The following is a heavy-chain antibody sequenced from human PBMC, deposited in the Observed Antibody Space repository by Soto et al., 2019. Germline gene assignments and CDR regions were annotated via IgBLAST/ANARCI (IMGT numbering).Heavy chain of an antibody. CDR2: IYYSGST. V-gene: IGHV4-39*01. CDR3: ARLRQQLNWFDP. D-gene: IGHD6-13*01. CDR1: GGSISSSSYY. J-gene: IGHJ5*02. Sequence: QLQLQESGPGLVKPSETLSLTCTVSGGSISSSSYYWGWIRQPPGKGLEWIGSIYYSGSTYYNPSLKSRVTISVDTSKNQFSLKLSSVTAADTAVYYCARLRQQLNWFDPWGQGTLVTVSS.